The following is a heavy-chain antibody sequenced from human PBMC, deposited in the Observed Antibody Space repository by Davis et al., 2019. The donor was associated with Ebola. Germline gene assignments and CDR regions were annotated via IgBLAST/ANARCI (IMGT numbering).Heavy chain of an antibody. CDR1: GGTFSSFD. Sequence: SVKVSCKASGGTFSSFDISWVRQAPGQGLEWMGGIIPIVGTASYAQKFQGRVTITADESTSTAYMELRSLRSEDTAVYYCARTKTRIRFLEWLLDWFDPWGQGTLVTVSS. J-gene: IGHJ5*02. CDR3: ARTKTRIRFLEWLLDWFDP. CDR2: IIPIVGTA. D-gene: IGHD3-3*01. V-gene: IGHV1-69*13.